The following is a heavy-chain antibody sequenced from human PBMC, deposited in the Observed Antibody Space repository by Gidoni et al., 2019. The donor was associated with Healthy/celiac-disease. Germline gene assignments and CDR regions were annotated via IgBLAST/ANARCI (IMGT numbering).Heavy chain of an antibody. CDR2: IYYSGST. V-gene: IGHV4-39*01. D-gene: IGHD6-19*01. CDR1: GGSISSSSYY. Sequence: QLQLQASGPGLVKPSETLPLTCTVSGGSISSSSYYWGWIRQPPGKGLEWIGSIYYSGSTYYNPSLKSRVTISVDTSKNQFSLKLSSVTAADTAVYYCWRSSGQLDYWGQGTLVTVSS. J-gene: IGHJ4*02. CDR3: WRSSGQLDY.